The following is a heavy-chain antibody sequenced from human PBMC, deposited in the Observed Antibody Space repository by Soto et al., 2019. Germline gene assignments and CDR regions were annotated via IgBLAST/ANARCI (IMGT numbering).Heavy chain of an antibody. CDR1: GFTFSEYY. Sequence: PGGSLRLSCAASGFTFSEYYMSWIRQAPGKGLEWVSSISGSSSSRKYADSVRGRFTISRDYAKNSLYLQMNSLRVEDTALYFCARGPRTDGYKDLDSWGQGTLVTVSS. CDR3: ARGPRTDGYKDLDS. D-gene: IGHD1-1*01. J-gene: IGHJ4*02. CDR2: ISGSSSSR. V-gene: IGHV3-11*06.